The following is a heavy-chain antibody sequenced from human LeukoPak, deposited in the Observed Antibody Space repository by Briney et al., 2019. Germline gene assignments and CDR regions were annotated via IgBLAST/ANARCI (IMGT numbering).Heavy chain of an antibody. J-gene: IGHJ4*02. CDR3: ARDHTYSTSYYFDS. D-gene: IGHD6-13*01. V-gene: IGHV4-59*01. CDR1: GDSFRSYY. CDR2: IYYSGST. Sequence: SETLSLTCTVSGDSFRSYYWSWIRQPPGKGLEWIGYIYYSGSTNYNPSLKSRVTISVDTSKNQFSLKLTSVTAADTAVYYCARDHTYSTSYYFDSWGQGTPVTVSS.